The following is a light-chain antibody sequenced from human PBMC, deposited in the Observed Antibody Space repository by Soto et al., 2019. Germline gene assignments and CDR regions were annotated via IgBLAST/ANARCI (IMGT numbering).Light chain of an antibody. J-gene: IGLJ3*02. CDR2: EVS. CDR1: SSDVGGYNF. V-gene: IGLV2-14*01. CDR3: SSYTSSSSRV. Sequence: QSVLTQPASVSGSPGQSITISCTGTSSDVGGYNFVSWYQQHPGKAPKLLIYEVSYRPSGVSNRFSGSKSGNTASLTIFGLQAEDEGDYYCSSYTSSSSRVFGGGTKLTVL.